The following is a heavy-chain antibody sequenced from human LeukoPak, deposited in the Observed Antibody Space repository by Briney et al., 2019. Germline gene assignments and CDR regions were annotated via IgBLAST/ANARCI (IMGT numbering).Heavy chain of an antibody. CDR3: TRHAFGYDSSRVTDY. J-gene: IGHJ4*02. CDR2: IRSKANSYAT. CDR1: GFTFSGSA. Sequence: GGSLRLSCAASGFTFSGSAMHWVRQASGKGLEWVGRIRSKANSYATAYAASVKGRFTISRDESKNTSYLQINSLKTEDTAVYYCTRHAFGYDSSRVTDYWGQGTLVTVSS. V-gene: IGHV3-73*01. D-gene: IGHD5-12*01.